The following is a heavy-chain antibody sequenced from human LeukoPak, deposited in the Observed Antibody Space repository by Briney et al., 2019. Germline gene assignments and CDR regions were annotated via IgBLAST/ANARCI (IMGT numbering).Heavy chain of an antibody. J-gene: IGHJ6*03. D-gene: IGHD3-3*01. V-gene: IGHV5-51*01. CDR1: GYSFTSYW. Sequence: GESLKISCKGSGYSFTSYWIGWVRQMPGKGLEWMGIIYPGDSDTRYSPSFQGQVTISADKSISTAYLQWSSLKASDTAMYYCARSRFTIFGVVTTYYYYMDVWGKGTTVTVSS. CDR2: IYPGDSDT. CDR3: ARSRFTIFGVVTTYYYYMDV.